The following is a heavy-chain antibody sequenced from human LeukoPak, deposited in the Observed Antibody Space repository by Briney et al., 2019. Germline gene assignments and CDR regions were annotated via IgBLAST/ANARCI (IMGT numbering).Heavy chain of an antibody. CDR3: ARSRSKIAARLTDY. V-gene: IGHV1-18*01. CDR1: GYTFTSCG. CDR2: ISAYNGNT. D-gene: IGHD6-6*01. J-gene: IGHJ4*02. Sequence: ASVKVSCKASGYTFTSCGISWVRQAPGQGLEWMGWISAYNGNTNYAQKLQGRVTMTTDTSTSTAYMELRSLRSDDTAVYYCARSRSKIAARLTDYWGQGTLVTVSS.